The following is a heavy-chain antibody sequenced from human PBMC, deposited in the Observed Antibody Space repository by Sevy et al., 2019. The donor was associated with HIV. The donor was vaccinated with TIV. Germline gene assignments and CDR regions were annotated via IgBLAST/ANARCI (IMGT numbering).Heavy chain of an antibody. Sequence: GGSLRLSCAASGFTFSSYGMHWVRQAPGKGLEWVAFIRYDGSNKYYADSVKGRFTISRDNSKNTLNLQMNSLRAEDTAVYYCAKDGASGYGGNFYYYGMDVWGQGTTVTVSS. CDR3: AKDGASGYGGNFYYYGMDV. V-gene: IGHV3-30*02. J-gene: IGHJ6*02. CDR1: GFTFSSYG. D-gene: IGHD2-15*01. CDR2: IRYDGSNK.